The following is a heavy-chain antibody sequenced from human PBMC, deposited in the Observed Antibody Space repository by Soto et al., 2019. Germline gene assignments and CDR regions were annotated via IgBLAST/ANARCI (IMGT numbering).Heavy chain of an antibody. CDR2: INPNSGGT. D-gene: IGHD3-10*02. CDR1: GGTFSSYA. J-gene: IGHJ6*02. CDR3: ARAPSSHVPFYYYYGMDV. V-gene: IGHV1-2*02. Sequence: VASVKVSCKASGGTFSSYAISWVRQAPGQGLEWMGWINPNSGGTNYAQKFQGRVTMTRDTSISTAYMELSRLRSDDTAVYYCARAPSSHVPFYYYYGMDVWGQGTTVTVSS.